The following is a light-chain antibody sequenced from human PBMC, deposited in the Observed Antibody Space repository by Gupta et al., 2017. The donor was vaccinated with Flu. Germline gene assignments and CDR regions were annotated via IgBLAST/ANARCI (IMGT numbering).Light chain of an antibody. Sequence: QSALTQPASVSGSPGQSITISCTGTSSDVGGYNYVSWYQQSPGKVPKLMIYEVSNRPSGVSSRFSGSKSGNTASLTISGLQAEDEADYYCTSSTTSSSYVFGTGTKVTVL. V-gene: IGLV2-14*01. CDR2: EVS. CDR3: TSSTTSSSYV. J-gene: IGLJ1*01. CDR1: SSDVGGYNY.